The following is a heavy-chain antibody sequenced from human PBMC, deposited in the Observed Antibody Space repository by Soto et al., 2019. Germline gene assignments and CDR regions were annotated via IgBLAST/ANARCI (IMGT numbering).Heavy chain of an antibody. CDR1: GFTFSDFF. CDR2: ISKDSGYT. J-gene: IGHJ4*02. V-gene: IGHV3-11*05. CDR3: AREGPILRGVAPEDY. D-gene: IGHD3-10*01. Sequence: QVQLVESGGGLVKPGGSLRLSCAASGFTFSDFFMSWIRQAPGKGLEWVAYISKDSGYTRYADSVKGRFTISRDNAKSSLDLQMNSLRDEDTAIYYCAREGPILRGVAPEDYWGQGTLVTVSP.